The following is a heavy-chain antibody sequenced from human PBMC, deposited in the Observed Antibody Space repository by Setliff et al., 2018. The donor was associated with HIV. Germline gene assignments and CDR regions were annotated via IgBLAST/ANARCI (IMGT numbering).Heavy chain of an antibody. D-gene: IGHD5-12*01. Sequence: LSLTCTVSGGSISSYYWSWIRQPPGKGLEWIGYIYTSGSTNYNPSLKSRVTISVDTSKNQFSLKLSSVTAADTAVYYCAASWGRDGYNYVHWGQGTLVTVSS. CDR3: AASWGRDGYNYVH. CDR2: IYTSGST. V-gene: IGHV4-4*09. J-gene: IGHJ4*02. CDR1: GGSISSYY.